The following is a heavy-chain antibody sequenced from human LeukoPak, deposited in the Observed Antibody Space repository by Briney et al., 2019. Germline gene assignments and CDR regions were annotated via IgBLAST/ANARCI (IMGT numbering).Heavy chain of an antibody. CDR3: TIIFGELGC. CDR1: GSTFSGST. D-gene: IGHD3-10*02. V-gene: IGHV3-73*01. J-gene: IGHJ4*02. CDR2: IRSKTNSYAT. Sequence: QPGGSLRLSCAASGSTFSGSTMHWVRQASGKGLEWVGRIRSKTNSYATEYAASVKGRFTISRDDSKNTAYLQMNSLKTEDTAVYYCTIIFGELGCWGQGTLVTVSS.